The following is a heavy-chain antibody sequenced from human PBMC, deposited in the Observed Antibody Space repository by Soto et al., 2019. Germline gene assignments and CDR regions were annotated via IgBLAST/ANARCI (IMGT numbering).Heavy chain of an antibody. CDR1: GGSISSYY. CDR3: ARVGRIAAAGTAGYYFDY. J-gene: IGHJ4*02. Sequence: SETLSLTCTVSGGSISSYYWSWIRQPPGKGLEWIGYIYYSGSTNYNPSLKSRVTISVDTSKNQFSLKLSSVTAADTAVYYCARVGRIAAAGTAGYYFDYWGQGTLVTVSS. D-gene: IGHD6-13*01. CDR2: IYYSGST. V-gene: IGHV4-59*12.